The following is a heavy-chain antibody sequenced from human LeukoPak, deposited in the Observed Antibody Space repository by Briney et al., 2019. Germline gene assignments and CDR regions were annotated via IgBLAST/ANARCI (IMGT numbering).Heavy chain of an antibody. CDR1: GFTFSSYW. CDR2: INGDGSST. V-gene: IGHV3-74*01. D-gene: IGHD1-26*01. Sequence: GGSLRLSCAASGFTFSSYWMHWVRQAPGKGLVWVSRINGDGSSTSYADSVKGRFTISRDNAKNTLYLQMNSLRAEDTAVYYCARPGSGSYEKYYFDYWGQGTLVTVSS. CDR3: ARPGSGSYEKYYFDY. J-gene: IGHJ4*02.